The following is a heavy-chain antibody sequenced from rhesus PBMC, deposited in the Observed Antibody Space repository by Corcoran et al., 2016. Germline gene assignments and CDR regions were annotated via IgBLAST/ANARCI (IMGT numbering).Heavy chain of an antibody. Sequence: EVQLVETGGGWVQPGGSLKLPCAAYGFTFSSYGMSRGRQAPGRGLEWVSAINSGGGSTSSADSVKGRFTISRDNSKNPLSLQMNSLRAEDTAVYYCAKGGGDYWGQGVLVTVSS. CDR3: AKGGGDY. D-gene: IGHD3-34*01. CDR1: GFTFSSYG. J-gene: IGHJ4*01. V-gene: IGHV3S5*01. CDR2: INSGGGST.